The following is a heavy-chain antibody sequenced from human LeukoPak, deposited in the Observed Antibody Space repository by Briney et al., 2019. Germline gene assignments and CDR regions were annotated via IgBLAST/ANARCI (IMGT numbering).Heavy chain of an antibody. D-gene: IGHD3-10*01. J-gene: IGHJ4*02. Sequence: GGSLRLSCAASGFTFSSYWMSWVRQAPGEGLEWVANIKKDGSEKYYVDSVKGRFTISRDNAKTSLYLQMNSLRAEDTAVYYCAKAQTSGSYYKRLPFDYWGQGTLVTVSS. CDR3: AKAQTSGSYYKRLPFDY. CDR2: IKKDGSEK. CDR1: GFTFSSYW. V-gene: IGHV3-7*03.